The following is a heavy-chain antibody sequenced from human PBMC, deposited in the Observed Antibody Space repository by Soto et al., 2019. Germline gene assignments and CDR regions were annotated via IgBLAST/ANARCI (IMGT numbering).Heavy chain of an antibody. J-gene: IGHJ4*02. CDR2: ISGNSGYI. CDR1: GFTFSSYS. Sequence: EVQLLESGGGLVHPGGSLRLSCAASGFTFSSYSMSWVRQAPGKGLEWVSAISGNSGYIYYADSVKGRFTITRDNSQNGLYLQMHSLRAEDTAVYYCQGINRIIAQTDQRPYWGQGTLVTVSS. CDR3: QGINRIIAQTDQRPY. D-gene: IGHD6-13*01. V-gene: IGHV3-23*01.